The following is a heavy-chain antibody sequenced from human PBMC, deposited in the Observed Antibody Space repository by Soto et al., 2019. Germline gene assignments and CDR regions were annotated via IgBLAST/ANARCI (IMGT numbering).Heavy chain of an antibody. V-gene: IGHV3-23*01. CDR3: AISDYLLNYYYYGMDV. J-gene: IGHJ6*02. CDR1: GFTFSSYS. D-gene: IGHD4-17*01. Sequence: PGGSLRLSCAASGFTFSSYSMNWVRQAPGKGLEWVSAISSSGGSTYYADSVKGRFTISRDNSKNTLYLQMNSLRAEDTAVYYCAISDYLLNYYYYGMDVWGQGTTVTVSS. CDR2: ISSSGGST.